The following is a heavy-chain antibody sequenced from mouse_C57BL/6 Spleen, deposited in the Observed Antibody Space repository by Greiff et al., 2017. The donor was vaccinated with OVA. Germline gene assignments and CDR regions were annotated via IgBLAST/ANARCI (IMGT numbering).Heavy chain of an antibody. CDR3: TTEGYGSSYDGY. D-gene: IGHD1-1*01. CDR1: GFNIKDDY. V-gene: IGHV14-4*01. Sequence: EVQRVESGAELVRPGASVKLSCTASGFNIKDDYMHWVKQRPEQGLEWIGWIDPENGDTEYASKFQGKATITADTSSNTAYLQLSSLTSEDTAVYYCTTEGYGSSYDGYWGQGTTPTVSS. CDR2: IDPENGDT. J-gene: IGHJ2*01.